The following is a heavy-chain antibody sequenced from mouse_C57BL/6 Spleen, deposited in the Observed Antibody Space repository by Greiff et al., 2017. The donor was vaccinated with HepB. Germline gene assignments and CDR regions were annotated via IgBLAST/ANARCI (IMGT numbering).Heavy chain of an antibody. Sequence: VQLQQPGAELVKPGASVKLSCKASGYTFTSYWMQWVKQRPGQGLEWIGEIDPSDSYTNYNQKFKGKATLTVDTSSSTAYMQLSSLTSEDSAVYYCARRPMMVTTYDYWGQGTTLTVSS. J-gene: IGHJ2*01. V-gene: IGHV1-50*01. CDR3: ARRPMMVTTYDY. D-gene: IGHD2-3*01. CDR1: GYTFTSYW. CDR2: IDPSDSYT.